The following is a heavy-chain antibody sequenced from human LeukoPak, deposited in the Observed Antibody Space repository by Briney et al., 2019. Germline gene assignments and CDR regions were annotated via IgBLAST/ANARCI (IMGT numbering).Heavy chain of an antibody. CDR1: DSFITSTYY. V-gene: IGHV4-38-2*02. D-gene: IGHD2-8*01. J-gene: IGHJ5*01. CDR3: ARVLHAPYLIDS. Sequence: SETLSLTCTVSDSFITSTYYWAWFRQPPGKGLEWIATVFRLQTVRTFNNPSLEPRVTMSLDPSQNQFSLNLTSVTAADTALYFCARVLHAPYLIDSWGQGTLVTVSS. CDR2: VFRLQTVRT.